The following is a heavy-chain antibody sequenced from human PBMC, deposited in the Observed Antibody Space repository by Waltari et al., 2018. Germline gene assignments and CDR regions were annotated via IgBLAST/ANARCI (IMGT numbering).Heavy chain of an antibody. J-gene: IGHJ5*02. CDR2: IYTTGST. CDR1: GGSISSHF. CDR3: ARGQSTRGSYGWFDP. Sequence: QVQLQESGPGLVKPSETLSLTCTISGGSISSHFWSWIRQPAGKGLEWIGRIYTTGSTNFNPSLKRRVTMSIDTSKNQFSLNLSSVTAADTAVYYCARGQSTRGSYGWFDPWGQGTLVTVSS. D-gene: IGHD1-26*01. V-gene: IGHV4-4*07.